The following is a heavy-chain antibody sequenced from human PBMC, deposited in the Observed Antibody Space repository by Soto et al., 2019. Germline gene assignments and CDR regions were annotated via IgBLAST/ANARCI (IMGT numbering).Heavy chain of an antibody. Sequence: SETLSLTCTVSGCSVLSGSYYGKWIRQPPGKGLEWIGYIYYSGSTNYNPSLKSRVTISVDTSKNQFSLKLNSVTAADTAVYYCARGLPNDSSRLAQIDVWGQGTTVTVSS. CDR1: GCSVLSGSYY. J-gene: IGHJ6*02. CDR3: ARGLPNDSSRLAQIDV. V-gene: IGHV4-61*01. CDR2: IYYSGST. D-gene: IGHD6-13*01.